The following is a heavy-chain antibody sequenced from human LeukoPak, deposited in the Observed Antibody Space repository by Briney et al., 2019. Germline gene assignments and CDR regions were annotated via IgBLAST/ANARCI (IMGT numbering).Heavy chain of an antibody. Sequence: GGSLRLSCAASGFTFSSYAMSWVRQAPGKGLEWVSAISGSGGSTYYADSVKGRFTISRDNSKNTLYLQMNSLRAEDTAVYYCAKDRDSSGWYLYYFDYWGQGTLVTVSS. J-gene: IGHJ4*02. CDR2: ISGSGGST. CDR3: AKDRDSSGWYLYYFDY. D-gene: IGHD6-19*01. V-gene: IGHV3-23*01. CDR1: GFTFSSYA.